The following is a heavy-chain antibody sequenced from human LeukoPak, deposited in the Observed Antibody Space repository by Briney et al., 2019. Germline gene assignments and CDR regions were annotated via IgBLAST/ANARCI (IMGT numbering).Heavy chain of an antibody. V-gene: IGHV3-23*01. CDR3: AKDQGLITFGGVIVMRNALDI. Sequence: PGGSLRLSCAASGFTFSSYAMSWVRQAPGKGLEWVSAISGSGGSTYYADSVKGRFTISRDNSKNTLYLQMNSLRAEDTAVYYCAKDQGLITFGGVIVMRNALDIWGQGTMVTVSS. CDR1: GFTFSSYA. CDR2: ISGSGGST. J-gene: IGHJ3*02. D-gene: IGHD3-16*02.